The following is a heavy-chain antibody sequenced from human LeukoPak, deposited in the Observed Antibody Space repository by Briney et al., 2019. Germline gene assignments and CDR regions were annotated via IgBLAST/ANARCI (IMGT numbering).Heavy chain of an antibody. CDR2: ISWNSGSL. CDR3: AKTGYSGSYYYYYGMDV. D-gene: IGHD1-26*01. CDR1: GFNFGDYA. Sequence: GGSLRLSCATSGFNFGDYAIHWVRQVPGKGLEWVSGISWNSGSLGYADSVKGRFTISRDNAKNSLYLQMNSLRAEDTAVYYCAKTGYSGSYYYYYGMDVWGQGTTVTVSS. V-gene: IGHV3-9*01. J-gene: IGHJ6*02.